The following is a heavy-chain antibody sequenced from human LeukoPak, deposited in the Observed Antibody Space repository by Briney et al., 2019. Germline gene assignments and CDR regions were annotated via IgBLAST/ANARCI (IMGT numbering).Heavy chain of an antibody. J-gene: IGHJ4*02. D-gene: IGHD3-10*01. CDR3: AREPNSGMAFDY. Sequence: GGSLRLSCAASGFTFSSYAMHWVRQAPGKGLEWVAVISYDGSNKYYADSVKGRFTISRDNSKNTLYLQMNSLRAEDTAVYYCAREPNSGMAFDYWGQGTLVTVSS. V-gene: IGHV3-30-3*01. CDR1: GFTFSSYA. CDR2: ISYDGSNK.